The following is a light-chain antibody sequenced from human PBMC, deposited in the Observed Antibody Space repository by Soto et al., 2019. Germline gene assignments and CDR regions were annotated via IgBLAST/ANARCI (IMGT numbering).Light chain of an antibody. CDR3: QPYNNWPLT. J-gene: IGKJ4*01. CDR2: DTS. V-gene: IGKV3-11*01. CDR1: QSVSSY. Sequence: EIVLTQSAATLSLSAGERATLSCRASQSVSSYLAWYQQKPGQAPRLLIYDTSTRATGVPTRFSGSRSGAEFTLTINSLQPEDLAVYYCQPYNNWPLTFGGGTKVDI.